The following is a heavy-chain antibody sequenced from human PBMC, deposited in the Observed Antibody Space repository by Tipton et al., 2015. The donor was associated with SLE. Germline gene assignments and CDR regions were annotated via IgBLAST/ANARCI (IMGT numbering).Heavy chain of an antibody. CDR2: IYYSGST. Sequence: TLSLTCTVSGGSISSYYWSWIRQPPGKGLEWIGYIYYSGSTNYNPSLKSRVTISVDTSKNQFSLKLSSVTAADKAVYYCARTPVDYYDSSGYPLGFDYWGQGTLVTVSS. CDR3: ARTPVDYYDSSGYPLGFDY. V-gene: IGHV4-59*01. CDR1: GGSISSYY. J-gene: IGHJ4*02. D-gene: IGHD3-22*01.